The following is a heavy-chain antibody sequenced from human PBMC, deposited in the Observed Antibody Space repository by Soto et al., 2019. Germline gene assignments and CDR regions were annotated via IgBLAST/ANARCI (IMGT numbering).Heavy chain of an antibody. CDR2: ISSSSSTI. D-gene: IGHD3-22*01. J-gene: IGHJ3*02. Sequence: GGSLRLSCAASGFTFSSYSMNWVRQAPGKGLEWVSYISSSSSTIYYADSVKGRFTISRDNAKNSLYLQMNSLRDEDTAVYYCARDMDTITMIVVSDAFDIWGQGPMVTV. CDR3: ARDMDTITMIVVSDAFDI. V-gene: IGHV3-48*02. CDR1: GFTFSSYS.